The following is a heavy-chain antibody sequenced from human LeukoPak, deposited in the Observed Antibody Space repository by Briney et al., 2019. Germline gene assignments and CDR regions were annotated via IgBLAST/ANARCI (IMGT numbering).Heavy chain of an antibody. V-gene: IGHV4-39*01. CDR2: IYYSGST. Sequence: SGTLSLTCTVSGGSISSSIYYWGWIRQPPGKGLEWIGSIYYSGSTYYNPSLKSRVTISVDTSKNQFSLKLSSVTAADTAVYYCARQRGDGYNSYDAFDIWGQGTMVTVSS. CDR3: ARQRGDGYNSYDAFDI. D-gene: IGHD5-24*01. CDR1: GGSISSSIYY. J-gene: IGHJ3*02.